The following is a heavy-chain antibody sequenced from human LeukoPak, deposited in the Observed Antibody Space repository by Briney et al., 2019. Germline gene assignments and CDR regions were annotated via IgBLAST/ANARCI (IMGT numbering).Heavy chain of an antibody. D-gene: IGHD2-15*01. CDR1: GYTFTGYY. CDR2: INPNSGGT. J-gene: IGHJ4*02. V-gene: IGHV1-2*02. CDR3: AARYCSGGSCRDPFDY. Sequence: ASAKVSFKASGYTFTGYYMHWVRQAPGHGLEWMGWINPNSGGTNYAQKFQGRVTMTRDTSISTAYMELNRLRSDDTAVYYCAARYCSGGSCRDPFDYWGQGTLVTVSS.